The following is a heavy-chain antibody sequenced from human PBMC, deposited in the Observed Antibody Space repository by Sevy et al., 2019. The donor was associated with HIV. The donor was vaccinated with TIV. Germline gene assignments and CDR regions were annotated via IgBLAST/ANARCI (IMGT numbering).Heavy chain of an antibody. CDR1: GFTFDDYA. CDR3: ARNTYYLDSTGFGAFDI. V-gene: IGHV3-20*01. J-gene: IGHJ3*02. Sequence: GGSLRLSCAASGFTFDDYAMSWVRQAPGKGLEWVSAINWKTDNVGYADSVKGRFTISRDNAKRSLYLQMNSLRPEDTALYPCARNTYYLDSTGFGAFDIWGQGIMVTVSS. D-gene: IGHD3-22*01. CDR2: INWKTDNV.